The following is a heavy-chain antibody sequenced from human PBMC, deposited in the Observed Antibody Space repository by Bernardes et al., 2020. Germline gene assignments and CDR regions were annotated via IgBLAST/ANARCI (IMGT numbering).Heavy chain of an antibody. D-gene: IGHD3-3*02. CDR2: IYYSGST. J-gene: IGHJ3*02. CDR3: AGWDPSPAIFGFDI. V-gene: IGHV4-59*01. CDR1: GGSISSYY. Sequence: SETLSLTCTVSGGSISSYYWSWIRQPPGKGLEWIGYIYYSGSTNYNPSLKSRVTISVDTSKNQFSLKLSSVTAADTAVYYCAGWDPSPAIFGFDIWGQGTMVTVSS.